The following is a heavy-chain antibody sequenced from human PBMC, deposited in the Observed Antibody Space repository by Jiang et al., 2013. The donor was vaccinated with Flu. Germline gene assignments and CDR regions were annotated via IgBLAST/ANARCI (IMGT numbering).Heavy chain of an antibody. CDR2: INTGNDNT. CDR1: GYTFTNYA. Sequence: SGAEVKKPGASVKVSCKASGYTFTNYAMHWARQAPGQRLEWMGWINTGNDNTKYSQKFQGRVTITRDTSASTAYMELSSLRSEDTAVYYCARAALITFYHYYGLDVWGQGTTVTVSS. J-gene: IGHJ6*02. CDR3: ARAALITFYHYYGLDV. V-gene: IGHV1-3*04. D-gene: IGHD1-14*01.